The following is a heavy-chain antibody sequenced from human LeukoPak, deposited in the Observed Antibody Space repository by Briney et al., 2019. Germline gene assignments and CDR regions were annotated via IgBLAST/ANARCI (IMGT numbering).Heavy chain of an antibody. Sequence: GGSLRLSCVASGFTFSNYAMSWVRQAPGRGLEWVSTISGSGDTAYYADSVKGRFTISRDNSKYTLYLQMNSLRAEDTAVYYCAKFGGALGGSLNYWGQGTLVTVSS. CDR1: GFTFSNYA. J-gene: IGHJ4*02. D-gene: IGHD1-26*01. CDR3: AKFGGALGGSLNY. V-gene: IGHV3-23*01. CDR2: ISGSGDTA.